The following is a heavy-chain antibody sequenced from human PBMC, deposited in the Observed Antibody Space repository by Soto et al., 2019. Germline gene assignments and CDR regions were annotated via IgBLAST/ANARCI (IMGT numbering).Heavy chain of an antibody. V-gene: IGHV3-23*01. CDR3: AKDQGEQGYYYDSSGYYAYDY. CDR2: ISGSGCST. D-gene: IGHD3-22*01. Sequence: GGSLRLSCAASGFTFSSYAMSWVRQAPGKGLEWVSAISGSGCSTYYADSVKGRFTISRDNSKNTLYLQMNSLRAEDTAVYYCAKDQGEQGYYYDSSGYYAYDYWGQGTLVTVSS. J-gene: IGHJ4*02. CDR1: GFTFSSYA.